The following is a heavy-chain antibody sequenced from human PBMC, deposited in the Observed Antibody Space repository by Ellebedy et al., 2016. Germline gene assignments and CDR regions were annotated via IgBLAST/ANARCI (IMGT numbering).Heavy chain of an antibody. CDR3: ARKNSSGYSNDF. V-gene: IGHV3-48*04. Sequence: GGSLRLSCAASGFTFNGHSMNWVRQAPGKGLEWISYISTSGVTTYYADSVKDRFTISRDNAKNSLYLQMNSLRAEDTAVYYCARKNSSGYSNDFWGQGTLVTVSS. D-gene: IGHD3-22*01. CDR1: GFTFNGHS. J-gene: IGHJ4*02. CDR2: ISTSGVTT.